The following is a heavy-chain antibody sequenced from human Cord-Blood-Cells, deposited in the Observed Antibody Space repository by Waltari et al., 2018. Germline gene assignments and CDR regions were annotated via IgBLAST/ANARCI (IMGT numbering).Heavy chain of an antibody. V-gene: IGHV3-48*01. CDR3: ARDRTVEPLDY. CDR2: ISSSSSTI. D-gene: IGHD4-17*01. J-gene: IGHJ4*02. Sequence: EVQLVESGGGLVQPGGSLRLSCAASGFTFSSYSMNWVRQAPGKGLEWVSYISSSSSTIYYADSVKGRFTISRDNAKNSLYLQMNSLRAEDTAVYYCARDRTVEPLDYWGQGTLVTVSS. CDR1: GFTFSSYS.